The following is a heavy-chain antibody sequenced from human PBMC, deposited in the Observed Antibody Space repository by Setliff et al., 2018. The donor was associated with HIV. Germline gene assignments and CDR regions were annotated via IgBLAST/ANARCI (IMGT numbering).Heavy chain of an antibody. Sequence: SVKVSCKISGGPFSGNAISWVRQAPGQGLEWMGGIMPILGSANYAQKFQDRVTITADGSTNTVYMELSSLRSEDTAVYYCARGADGDYYYYMAVWGKGTTVTVSS. CDR3: ARGADGDYYYYMAV. CDR2: IMPILGSA. D-gene: IGHD3-10*01. J-gene: IGHJ6*03. CDR1: GGPFSGNA. V-gene: IGHV1-69*13.